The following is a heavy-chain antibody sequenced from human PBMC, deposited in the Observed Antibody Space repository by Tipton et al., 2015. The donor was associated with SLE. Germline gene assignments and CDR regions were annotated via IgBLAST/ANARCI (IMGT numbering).Heavy chain of an antibody. Sequence: QLVQSGAEVKKPGASVKVSCKASGYTFTSYGFSWVRQAPGQGLEWMGWISAYNGNTKYAQKFQGRVTMTTDTSTTTAYMELKSLRSDDTAVYYCARDGRPARPGFDPWGQGTPVTVSS. CDR3: ARDGRPARPGFDP. D-gene: IGHD6-6*01. CDR1: GYTFTSYG. J-gene: IGHJ5*02. CDR2: ISAYNGNT. V-gene: IGHV1-18*01.